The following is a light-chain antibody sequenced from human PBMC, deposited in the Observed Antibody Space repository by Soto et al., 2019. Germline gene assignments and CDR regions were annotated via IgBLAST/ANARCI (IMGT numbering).Light chain of an antibody. CDR3: QQYNIYSWT. CDR2: DAS. Sequence: DILLTHSLSTLSTSVGDRVTITCLASQSISSWLAWYQQKPGKAPKLLIYDASSLESGVPSRFSGSGSGTEFTLTISSLQPDDFATYYCQQYNIYSWTFGQGTKVDI. J-gene: IGKJ1*01. CDR1: QSISSW. V-gene: IGKV1-5*01.